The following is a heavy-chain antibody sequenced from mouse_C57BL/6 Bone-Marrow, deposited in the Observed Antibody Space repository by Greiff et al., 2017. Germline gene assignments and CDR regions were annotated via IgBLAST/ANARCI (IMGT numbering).Heavy chain of an antibody. D-gene: IGHD3-1*01. CDR2: IRNKANGYTT. CDR3: ARYEGYSYSFDY. CDR1: GFTFTDYY. J-gene: IGHJ2*01. Sequence: EVKLVESGGGLVQPGGSLSLSCAASGFTFTDYYMSWVRQPPGKALEWLGFIRNKANGYTTEYSASVKGRFTISRDDSHSILYLQMNALSAEDSATYYCARYEGYSYSFDYWGQGTTLTVSS. V-gene: IGHV7-3*01.